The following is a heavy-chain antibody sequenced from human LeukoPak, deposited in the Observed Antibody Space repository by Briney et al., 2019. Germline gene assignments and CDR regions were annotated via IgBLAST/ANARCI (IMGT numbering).Heavy chain of an antibody. D-gene: IGHD4-11*01. CDR2: IWSDGTNS. CDR1: GFIYSHYG. CDR3: VRDAQRGFDYSNSLRY. Sequence: GRSLRLSCAASGFIYSHYGKHWVRQAPGKGLEWVAVIWSDGTNSFYAGSVKGRFTISRDNSQRTLFLQMNSLRVEDTAMYYCVRDAQRGFDYSNSLRYWGHGTLVTVSS. V-gene: IGHV3-33*08. J-gene: IGHJ4*01.